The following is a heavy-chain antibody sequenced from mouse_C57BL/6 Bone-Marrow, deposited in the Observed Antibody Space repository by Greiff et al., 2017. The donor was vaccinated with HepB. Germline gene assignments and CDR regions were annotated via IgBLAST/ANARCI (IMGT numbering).Heavy chain of an antibody. CDR1: GYTFTEYT. CDR2: FYPGSGSI. D-gene: IGHD1-1*01. CDR3: ARHPYYYGSSRWYFDV. V-gene: IGHV1-62-2*01. J-gene: IGHJ1*03. Sequence: LVESGAELVKPGASVKLSCKASGYTFTEYTIHWVKQRSGQGLEWIGWFYPGSGSIKYNEKFKDKATLTADKSSSTVYMELSRLTSEDSAVYFCARHPYYYGSSRWYFDVWGTGTTVTVSS.